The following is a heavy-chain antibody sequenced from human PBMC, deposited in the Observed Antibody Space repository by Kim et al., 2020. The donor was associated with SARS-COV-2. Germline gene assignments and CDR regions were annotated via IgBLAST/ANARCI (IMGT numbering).Heavy chain of an antibody. CDR3: VKYNLDDPLYYYDSSGYTGYYFDY. CDR1: GFTFSNAW. J-gene: IGHJ4*02. Sequence: GGSLRLSCAASGFTFSNAWMSWVRQAPGKGLEWVGRIKSKTDGGTTDYAAPVKGRFTISRDDSKNTLYLQMNSLKTEDTAVYYCVKYNLDDPLYYYDSSGYTGYYFDYWGQGTLVTVSS. CDR2: IKSKTDGGTT. V-gene: IGHV3-15*01. D-gene: IGHD3-22*01.